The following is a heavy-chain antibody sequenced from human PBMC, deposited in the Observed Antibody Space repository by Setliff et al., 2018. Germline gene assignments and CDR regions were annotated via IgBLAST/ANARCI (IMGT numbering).Heavy chain of an antibody. J-gene: IGHJ4*02. CDR1: GYSISSGYI. CDR3: ARDLGHGGDSDY. V-gene: IGHV4-38-2*02. CDR2: IGHTGSI. D-gene: IGHD2-21*02. Sequence: SETLSLTCTVSGYSISSGYIWGWIRQPPGKGLEWVGNIGHTGSINYNPSLKSRLTISRDTSKNQVSLKLNSVTATDTAVYYCARDLGHGGDSDYWGQGILVTASS.